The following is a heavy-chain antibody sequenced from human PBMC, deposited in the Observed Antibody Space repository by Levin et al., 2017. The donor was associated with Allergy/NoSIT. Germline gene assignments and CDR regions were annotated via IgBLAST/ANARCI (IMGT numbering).Heavy chain of an antibody. J-gene: IGHJ4*02. CDR1: GFTVSSNY. CDR2: IYSGGST. V-gene: IGHV3-53*01. Sequence: GGSLRLSCAASGFTVSSNYMSWVRQAPGKGLEWVSVIYSGGSTYYADSVKGRFTISRDNSKNTLYLQMNSLRAEDTAVYYCARETMVRGVTGNLYYFDYWGQGTLVTVSS. D-gene: IGHD3-10*01. CDR3: ARETMVRGVTGNLYYFDY.